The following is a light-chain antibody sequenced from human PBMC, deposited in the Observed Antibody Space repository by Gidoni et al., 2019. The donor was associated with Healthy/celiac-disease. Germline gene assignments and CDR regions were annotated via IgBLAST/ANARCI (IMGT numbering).Light chain of an antibody. CDR2: GAS. J-gene: IGKJ1*01. V-gene: IGKV3-20*01. CDR1: QSVSSSY. Sequence: EIVLTQSPGTLSLSPGERATLSCGASQSVSSSYLAWYQQKPGQAPRLLIYGASSRATGIPDRFSGSGSGTDFTLTISRLETEDFAVYYCQQYGSSLWTFGQGTKVEIK. CDR3: QQYGSSLWT.